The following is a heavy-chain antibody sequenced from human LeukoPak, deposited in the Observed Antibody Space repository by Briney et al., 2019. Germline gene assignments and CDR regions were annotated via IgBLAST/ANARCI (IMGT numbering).Heavy chain of an antibody. J-gene: IGHJ4*02. CDR3: ARRKAVAGYTFDY. D-gene: IGHD6-19*01. CDR1: GGSFSGYY. V-gene: IGHV4-34*01. Sequence: PSETLSLTCAVYGGSFSGYYWSWIRQPPGKGLEWIGEINHSGSTNYNPSLKSRVTISVDTSKNQFSLKLSSVTAADTAVYYRARRKAVAGYTFDYWGQGTLVTVSS. CDR2: INHSGST.